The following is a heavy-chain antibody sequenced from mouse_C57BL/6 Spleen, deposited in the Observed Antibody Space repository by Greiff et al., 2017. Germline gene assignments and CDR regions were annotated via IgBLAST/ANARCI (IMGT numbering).Heavy chain of an antibody. Sequence: QVTLKEPGPGILQPSQTLSLASPFSGLSLRTSGLGLSWLRKPSGKALEWLARIWITDNYYNPSLKSRLTISKETSNYQVFLKLTSVDTADSGTYDGAWRESPYYGMARDDWGQGSSVTV. CDR2: WITDNY. D-gene: IGHD1-1*01. CDR1: LSLRTSGLGL. V-gene: IGHV8-2*01. CDR3: WRESPYYGMARDD. J-gene: IGHJ4*01.